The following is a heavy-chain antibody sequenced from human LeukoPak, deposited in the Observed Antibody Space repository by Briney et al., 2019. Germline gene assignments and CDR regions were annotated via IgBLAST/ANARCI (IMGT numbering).Heavy chain of an antibody. CDR3: TRREVFGGPGDWYFDL. CDR1: GGSISSSSYY. CDR2: IYYSGST. Sequence: SETLSLTCTVSGGSISSSSYYWGWIRQPPGKGLEWIGSIYYSGSTYYNPSLKSRVTISVDTSKNQFSLKLSSVTAADTAVYYCTRREVFGGPGDWYFDLWGRGTLVTVSS. D-gene: IGHD4-23*01. J-gene: IGHJ2*01. V-gene: IGHV4-39*01.